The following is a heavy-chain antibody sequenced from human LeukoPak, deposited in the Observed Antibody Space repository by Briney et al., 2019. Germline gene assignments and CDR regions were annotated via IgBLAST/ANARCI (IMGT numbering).Heavy chain of an antibody. CDR1: GFKISDCA. Sequence: GGSLRLSCAASGFKISDCAMSWVRQPPGKGLEWVSVIISTGSGTYYADSVKGRFAISRDNSKNTLSLQMNSLRAEDTATYYCTKRGSVASWNPDDYWGQGIMVTVSS. D-gene: IGHD3-16*01. J-gene: IGHJ4*02. CDR3: TKRGSVASWNPDDY. V-gene: IGHV3-23*01. CDR2: IISTGSGT.